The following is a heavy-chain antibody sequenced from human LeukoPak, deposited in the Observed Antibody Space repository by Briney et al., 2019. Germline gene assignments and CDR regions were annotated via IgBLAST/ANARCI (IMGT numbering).Heavy chain of an antibody. J-gene: IGHJ5*02. CDR1: GFTFSSYA. CDR2: ISYDGSNK. D-gene: IGHD4-17*01. Sequence: PGRSLRLSCAASGFTFSSYAMHWVRQAPGKGLEWVAVISYDGSNKYYADSVKGRFTISRDNAKNSLYLQMNSLRAEDTAVYYCARDGDAVGPWGQGTLVTVSS. CDR3: ARDGDAVGP. V-gene: IGHV3-30-3*01.